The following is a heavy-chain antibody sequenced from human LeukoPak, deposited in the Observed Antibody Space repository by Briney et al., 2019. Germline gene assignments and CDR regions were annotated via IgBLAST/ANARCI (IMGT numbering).Heavy chain of an antibody. CDR2: INHSGST. CDR1: GGSFSGYY. J-gene: IGHJ4*02. D-gene: IGHD3-3*01. Sequence: SETLSLTCAANGGSFSGYYWSWIRQPPGKGLEWIGEINHSGSTNYNPSLKRRVTISIDTSKNQFSLRLSSVTAADTAVYYCARGRPIYWGQGTLVTVSS. V-gene: IGHV4-34*01. CDR3: ARGRPIY.